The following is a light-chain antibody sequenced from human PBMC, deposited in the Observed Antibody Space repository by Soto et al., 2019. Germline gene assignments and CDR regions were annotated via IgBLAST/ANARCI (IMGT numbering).Light chain of an antibody. J-gene: IGLJ7*01. CDR3: QSYDSSLSVAV. CDR1: SSNIGAGYD. CDR2: GNS. Sequence: QSVLTQPPSVSGAPGQRVTISCTGSSSNIGAGYDVHWYQQLPGTAPKLLIYGNSNRPSGVPDRFSGSKSGTSASLAITGLQAEDEADYYCQSYDSSLSVAVFGGGTQLT. V-gene: IGLV1-40*01.